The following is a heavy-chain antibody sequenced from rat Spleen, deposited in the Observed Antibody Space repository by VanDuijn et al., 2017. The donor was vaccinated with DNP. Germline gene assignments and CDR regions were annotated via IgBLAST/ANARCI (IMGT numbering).Heavy chain of an antibody. J-gene: IGHJ2*01. Sequence: VQLQESGPGLVEPSQSLSLTCSVTGYSITSDYWGWIRKFPGNKMEWIGHISYSGTTNYNPSLKSRISITRDTSKNQFFLQLNSVTTEDTATYYCARLTYGGSHYFDYWGQGVMVTVSS. CDR3: ARLTYGGSHYFDY. D-gene: IGHD1-11*01. V-gene: IGHV3-1*01. CDR2: ISYSGTT. CDR1: GYSITSDY.